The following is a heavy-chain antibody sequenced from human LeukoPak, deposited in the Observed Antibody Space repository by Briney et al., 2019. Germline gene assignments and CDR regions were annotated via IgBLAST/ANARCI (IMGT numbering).Heavy chain of an antibody. Sequence: ASVKVSCKASGYTFTGYYMHWVRQAPGQGLEWMGWIYPNSGATKYAQKLQGRVTMTRDTSISTAYVELSGLRSDDTAVYYCGTLLSNGPFDYWGQGSLVTVSS. CDR1: GYTFTGYY. CDR2: IYPNSGAT. J-gene: IGHJ4*02. V-gene: IGHV1-2*02. CDR3: GTLLSNGPFDY.